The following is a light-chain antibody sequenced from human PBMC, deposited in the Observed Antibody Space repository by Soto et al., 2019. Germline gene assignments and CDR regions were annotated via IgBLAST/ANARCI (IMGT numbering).Light chain of an antibody. V-gene: IGLV1-51*01. CDR3: AAWDSGLSAVV. CDR1: TSNIGNNY. Sequence: QSVLTQPPSVSAAPGKTVSISCSGSTSNIGNNYVSWYQQLPEKAPKLLIYDTDKRPSGIPDRFSGSKSGTSATLGITGLQTGDEAEYYCAAWDSGLSAVVFGGGTKLTVL. CDR2: DTD. J-gene: IGLJ3*02.